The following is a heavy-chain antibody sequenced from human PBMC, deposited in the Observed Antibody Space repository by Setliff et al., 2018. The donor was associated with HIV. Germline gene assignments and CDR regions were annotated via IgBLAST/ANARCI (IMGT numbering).Heavy chain of an antibody. CDR3: ARDYYDSSGYIFFPGLPDY. CDR2: INPSGGST. CDR1: GYTFTSYH. D-gene: IGHD3-22*01. Sequence: ASVKVSCKASGYTFTSYHMHWVRQAPGQGLEWMGIINPSGGSTSYAQKFQGRVTMTRDTSISTAYMELSRLRSDDTAVYYCARDYYDSSGYIFFPGLPDYWGQGTLVTVSS. V-gene: IGHV1-46*01. J-gene: IGHJ4*02.